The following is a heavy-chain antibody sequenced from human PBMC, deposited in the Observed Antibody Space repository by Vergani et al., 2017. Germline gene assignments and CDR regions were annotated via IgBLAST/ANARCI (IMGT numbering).Heavy chain of an antibody. J-gene: IGHJ6*02. V-gene: IGHV3-48*04. CDR3: ARGVVVLRWSSQRWMDV. CDR1: GFTFSSYS. D-gene: IGHD3-22*01. Sequence: VQLVESGGGVVQPGRSLRLSCAASGFTFSSYSMNWVRQAPGKGLEWVSYISSSSSTIYYADSVKGRFTISRDNAKNSLYLQMNSLRAEDTAVYYCARGVVVLRWSSQRWMDVWGQGTTVTVSS. CDR2: ISSSSSTI.